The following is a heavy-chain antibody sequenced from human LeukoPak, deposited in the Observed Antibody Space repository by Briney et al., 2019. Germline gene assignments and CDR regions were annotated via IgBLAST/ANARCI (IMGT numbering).Heavy chain of an antibody. J-gene: IGHJ4*02. CDR3: ARAADILTGYPLMN. D-gene: IGHD3-9*01. Sequence: GASVKVSCTASGGTFSSYAISWVRQAPGQGLEWMGRIIPILGIPNYAQKFQGRVTIAADKSTSTVYMELSSLRSDDTAVYYCARAADILTGYPLMNWGQGTLVTVSS. CDR2: IIPILGIP. CDR1: GGTFSSYA. V-gene: IGHV1-69*04.